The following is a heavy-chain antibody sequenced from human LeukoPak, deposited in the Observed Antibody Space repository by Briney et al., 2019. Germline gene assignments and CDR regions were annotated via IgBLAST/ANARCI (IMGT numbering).Heavy chain of an antibody. CDR3: AREWYSSSWSSYFDY. D-gene: IGHD6-13*01. Sequence: PSETLSLTCSVSGGSFSSSSYYWGWIRQPPGKGLEWIGSISYSGSTFYNPSLKSRVTISVDTSKNHFSLKLSSVTAADTAVYYCAREWYSSSWSSYFDYWGQGTLVTVSS. V-gene: IGHV4-39*02. CDR2: ISYSGST. CDR1: GGSFSSSSYY. J-gene: IGHJ4*02.